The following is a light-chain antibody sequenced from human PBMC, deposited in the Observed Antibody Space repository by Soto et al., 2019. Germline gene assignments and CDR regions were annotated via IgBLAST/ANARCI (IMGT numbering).Light chain of an antibody. J-gene: IGKJ1*01. CDR2: DVS. Sequence: DIQMTQSPSTVSASVGDRNTITCRASQSINTWLAWYRQRPGEAPQLLIYDVSTLAMGVPARFSGSGSGTDFTLSISRLQADDFATFYCQQYQTYSRTFGQGTKVEVK. CDR1: QSINTW. CDR3: QQYQTYSRT. V-gene: IGKV1-5*01.